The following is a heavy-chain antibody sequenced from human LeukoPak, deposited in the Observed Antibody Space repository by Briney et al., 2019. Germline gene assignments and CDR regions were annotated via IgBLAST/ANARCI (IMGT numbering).Heavy chain of an antibody. CDR2: IYFSGST. CDR3: ARLNPRGTYYDLWSGYPRPNWFDP. J-gene: IGHJ5*02. CDR1: GGSISSSYYY. V-gene: IGHV4-39*01. Sequence: SETLSLTCTVSGGSISSSYYYWGWIRQPPGQGLEWIGNIYFSGSTYYNPSLKSRVTISVDTSKNQFSLKLSSVTAADTAVYYCARLNPRGTYYDLWSGYPRPNWFDPWGQGTLVTVSS. D-gene: IGHD3-3*01.